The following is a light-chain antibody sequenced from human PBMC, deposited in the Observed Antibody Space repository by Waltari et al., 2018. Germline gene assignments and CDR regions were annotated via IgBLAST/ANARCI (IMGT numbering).Light chain of an antibody. Sequence: SSELAQDPAVSVALGQTVTITCRGDTLRNFYATRYQQKPGKAPLLVIYGQNNRPSGIPDRLSGSNSGTTASLTISETRAEDEADYYCNGRDISGNHVLFGGGTKLTV. CDR2: GQN. J-gene: IGLJ3*02. CDR1: TLRNFY. V-gene: IGLV3-19*01. CDR3: NGRDISGNHVL.